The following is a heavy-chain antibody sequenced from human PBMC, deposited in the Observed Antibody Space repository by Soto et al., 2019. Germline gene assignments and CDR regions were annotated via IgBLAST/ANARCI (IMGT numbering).Heavy chain of an antibody. Sequence: EVQLVESGGDLVKPGGSLRLSCAVSGFTFSSCTMNWVRQAPGKGLEWVSSVSGGGTTYYADSVKGRFTISRDNARNSLYLQMNCLRTEDTAVYYCAREVQPVVRREYDCWGQGTLVTVSS. CDR3: AREVQPVVRREYDC. D-gene: IGHD1-1*01. J-gene: IGHJ4*02. CDR2: VSGGGTT. V-gene: IGHV3-21*01. CDR1: GFTFSSCT.